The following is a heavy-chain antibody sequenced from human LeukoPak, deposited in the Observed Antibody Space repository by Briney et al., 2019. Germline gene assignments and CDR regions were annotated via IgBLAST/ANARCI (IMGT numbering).Heavy chain of an antibody. CDR1: RFTFSSYW. J-gene: IGHJ4*02. V-gene: IGHV3-7*03. CDR2: IKLDGSEK. CDR3: ARDQYDTWSRRGNFDS. D-gene: IGHD3/OR15-3a*01. Sequence: GGSLRLSCAASRFTFSSYWMSWVRQAPGKGLEWVANIKLDGSEKNYVDSVKGRFTISRDNTKNSLYLQMNSLRAEDTAVFYCARDQYDTWSRRGNFDSWGQGTLVIVSS.